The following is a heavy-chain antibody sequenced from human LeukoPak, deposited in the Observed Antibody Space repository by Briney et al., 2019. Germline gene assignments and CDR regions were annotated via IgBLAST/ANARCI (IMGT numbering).Heavy chain of an antibody. D-gene: IGHD3-16*01. CDR1: GFTSSDSW. V-gene: IGHV3-7*01. CDR2: MNQDGSAK. Sequence: GGSLRLSCAASGFTSSDSWMSWVRQAPGKGLEWVANMNQDGSAKGYVDSVKGRFTISRDNARNSLYLQMSSLRPEDTAVYYCATYTHWVAGDVWGQGTTVTVSS. J-gene: IGHJ6*02. CDR3: ATYTHWVAGDV.